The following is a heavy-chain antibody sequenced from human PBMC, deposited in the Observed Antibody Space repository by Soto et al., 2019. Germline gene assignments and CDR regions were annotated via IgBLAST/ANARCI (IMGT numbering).Heavy chain of an antibody. D-gene: IGHD3-22*01. J-gene: IGHJ4*02. CDR1: GGTFSSYT. Sequence: VKVSCKASGGTFSSYTISWVRQAPGQGLEWMGRIIPILGIANYAQKFQDRVTITADKSTSTAYMELSSLRSEDTAVYYCARGGKYYYDSSGYYFEYWGQGTLVTVSS. CDR3: ARGGKYYYDSSGYYFEY. V-gene: IGHV1-69*02. CDR2: IIPILGIA.